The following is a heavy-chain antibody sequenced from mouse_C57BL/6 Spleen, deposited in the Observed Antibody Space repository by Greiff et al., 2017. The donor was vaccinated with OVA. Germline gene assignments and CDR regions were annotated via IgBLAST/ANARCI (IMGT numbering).Heavy chain of an antibody. J-gene: IGHJ4*01. CDR3: TKQYYAMDY. CDR2: IRLKSDNYAS. Sequence: EVKLVESGGGLVQPGGSMKLSCVASGFTFSNYWMNWVRQSPEQGLEWVAQIRLKSDNYASHYAVSVKGRFTISRDDSKRSVYLQMNNLRAEDTGVYYCTKQYYAMDYWGQGTSVTVSS. CDR1: GFTFSNYW. V-gene: IGHV6-3*01.